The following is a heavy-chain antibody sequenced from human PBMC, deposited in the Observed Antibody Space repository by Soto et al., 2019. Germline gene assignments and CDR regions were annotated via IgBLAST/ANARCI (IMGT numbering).Heavy chain of an antibody. CDR1: GFTFSSYW. J-gene: IGHJ4*02. CDR3: ARDYVSGYEEGVDY. Sequence: GGSLRLSCAASGFTFSSYWMSWVRQAPGKGLEWVANIKQDGSEKYYVDSVKGRFTISRDNAKNSLYLQMNSLRAEDTAVYYCARDYVSGYEEGVDYWGQGTLVTVSS. V-gene: IGHV3-7*01. CDR2: IKQDGSEK. D-gene: IGHD5-12*01.